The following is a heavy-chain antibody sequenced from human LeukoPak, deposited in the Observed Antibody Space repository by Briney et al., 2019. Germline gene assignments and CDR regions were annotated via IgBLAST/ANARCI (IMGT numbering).Heavy chain of an antibody. J-gene: IGHJ6*03. CDR1: GGSFSGHY. V-gene: IGHV4-34*01. Sequence: SETLSLTCAVYGGSFSGHYWTWIRQPPGKGLEWIGEINHSGSTNYNPSLKSRVTISVDTSKNQFSLKVSSVTAADTAVYYCARVKDPGGYYYYYYMDIWGKGNTVTVSS. CDR3: ARVKDPGGYYYYYYMDI. D-gene: IGHD3-16*01. CDR2: INHSGST.